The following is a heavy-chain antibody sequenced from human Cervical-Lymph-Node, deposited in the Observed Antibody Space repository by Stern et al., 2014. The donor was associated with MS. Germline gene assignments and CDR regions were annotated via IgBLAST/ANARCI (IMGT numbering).Heavy chain of an antibody. CDR3: ARGPYNRDFFEY. V-gene: IGHV1-69*01. CDR2: IITVVGTS. D-gene: IGHD1-1*01. J-gene: IGHJ4*02. CDR1: GGTFSRYG. Sequence: DQLVESGAEVRKPGSSVKVSCKASGGTFSRYGISWVRQAPGQGLEWMVCIITVVGTSDYAEHFQGRVTITADGSTSTAYMELSSLTSADTAVYYCARGPYNRDFFEYWGQGTLVSVSS.